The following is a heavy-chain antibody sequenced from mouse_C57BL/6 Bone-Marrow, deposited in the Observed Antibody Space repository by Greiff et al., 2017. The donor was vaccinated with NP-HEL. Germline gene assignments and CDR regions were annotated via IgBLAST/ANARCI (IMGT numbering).Heavy chain of an antibody. CDR1: GYTFTSYW. CDR2: NDPNSGGT. CDR3: ARSRQLRLREFAY. D-gene: IGHD3-2*02. Sequence: QVQLQQPGAELVKPGASVKLSCKASGYTFTSYWMHWVKQRPGRGLEWIGRNDPNSGGTKYNEKFKSKATLTVDKPSSTAYMQLSSLTSEDSAVYYCARSRQLRLREFAYWGQGTLVTVSA. V-gene: IGHV1-72*01. J-gene: IGHJ3*01.